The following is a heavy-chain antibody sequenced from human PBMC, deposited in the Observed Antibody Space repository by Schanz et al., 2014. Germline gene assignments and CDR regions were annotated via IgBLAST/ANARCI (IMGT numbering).Heavy chain of an antibody. D-gene: IGHD4-17*01. CDR1: GGSISTYY. J-gene: IGHJ4*02. V-gene: IGHV4-59*08. Sequence: QVHLQESGPGLVKPSETLSVTCTVSGGSISTYYWSWIRQPPGKGLEWIGYIYYTGHTYYNPSLKSRGPISVDTSKTPSSRKMFSVPAADTAVYYCARRLRGFDYWGQGTLVTVSS. CDR3: ARRLRGFDY. CDR2: IYYTGHT.